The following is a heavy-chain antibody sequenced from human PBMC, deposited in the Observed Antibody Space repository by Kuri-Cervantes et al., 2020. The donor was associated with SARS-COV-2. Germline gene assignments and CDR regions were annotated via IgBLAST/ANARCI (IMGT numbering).Heavy chain of an antibody. D-gene: IGHD3-22*01. CDR2: IGPSGTTK. V-gene: IGHV3-11*04. J-gene: IGHJ3*02. Sequence: GESLKISCTASGFIFSDYYMTWIRQAPGKGLEWVSNIGPSGTTKYYADSVKGRFTISRDNAKNSLYLQMNSLRAEDTAVYYCARCRGGYYDSSGFYDGDALDIWGQGTMVTVSS. CDR1: GFIFSDYY. CDR3: ARCRGGYYDSSGFYDGDALDI.